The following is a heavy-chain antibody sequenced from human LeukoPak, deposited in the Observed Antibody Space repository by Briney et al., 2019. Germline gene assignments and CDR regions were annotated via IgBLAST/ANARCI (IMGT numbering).Heavy chain of an antibody. V-gene: IGHV3-23*01. Sequence: HPGGSLRLSCAASGFTFSSYATSWVRQAPGQGLEWVSDISASGGSTYYADSVKGRFTISRDNSKNTLYLQMNSLRAEDTAVYYCVKDRSTGDLPLYYFDYWGQGTLVTVSS. D-gene: IGHD7-27*01. CDR3: VKDRSTGDLPLYYFDY. CDR2: ISASGGST. CDR1: GFTFSSYA. J-gene: IGHJ4*02.